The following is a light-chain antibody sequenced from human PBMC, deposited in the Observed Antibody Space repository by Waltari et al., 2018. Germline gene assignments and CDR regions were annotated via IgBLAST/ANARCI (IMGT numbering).Light chain of an antibody. V-gene: IGLV4-69*01. CDR2: VNSDGSH. J-gene: IGLJ3*02. Sequence: QRVLTQSPSASASLGASVKLTCTLSSGHSSNVIAWLQQQPEKGPRYLMKVNSDGSHSKGDKIPDRFSGSSSGTEHYLTISSLQSEDEADYYCQTGGHGTWVFGGGTKLTVL. CDR3: QTGGHGTWV. CDR1: SGHSSNV.